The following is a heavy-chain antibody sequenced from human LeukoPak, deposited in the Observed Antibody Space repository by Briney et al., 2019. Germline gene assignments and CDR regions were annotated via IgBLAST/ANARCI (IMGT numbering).Heavy chain of an antibody. CDR1: GGSISSYY. D-gene: IGHD5-24*01. CDR2: IYYTGST. V-gene: IGHV4-59*01. CDR3: ARMAAATHDAFDI. J-gene: IGHJ3*02. Sequence: SETLSLTCTVSGGSISSYYWSWIRQPPGKGLEWIGYIYYTGSTTYNPSLKSRVTISVDPSKNQFSLKLSSVTAADTAVYYCARMAAATHDAFDIWGQGTMVTVSS.